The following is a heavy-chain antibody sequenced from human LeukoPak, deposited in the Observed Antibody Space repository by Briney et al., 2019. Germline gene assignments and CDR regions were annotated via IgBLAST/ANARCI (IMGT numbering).Heavy chain of an antibody. Sequence: PGGSLRLSCAASGFTFSSYSMNWVRQAPGKGLEWVSYISSSSTIYYADSVKGRFTISRYKAKNSLYLKMNSLRAEDTAVYYCERERRPHSYGLPIDAFDIWGQGTMVTVSS. D-gene: IGHD5-18*01. CDR1: GFTFSSYS. V-gene: IGHV3-48*01. CDR3: ERERRPHSYGLPIDAFDI. CDR2: ISSSSTI. J-gene: IGHJ3*02.